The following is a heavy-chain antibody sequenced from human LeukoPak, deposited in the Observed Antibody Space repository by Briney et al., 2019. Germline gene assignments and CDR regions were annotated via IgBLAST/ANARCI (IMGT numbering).Heavy chain of an antibody. CDR3: ARGPPSDFWSGYYLPLYYYYGMDV. Sequence: ASVKVSCKASGGTFSSYAISWVRQAPGQGLEWMGRIIPILGIANYAQKFQGRVTITADKSTSTAYMELSSLRSEDTAVYYCARGPPSDFWSGYYLPLYYYYGMDVWGQGTTVTVSS. D-gene: IGHD3-3*01. CDR1: GGTFSSYA. J-gene: IGHJ6*02. V-gene: IGHV1-69*04. CDR2: IIPILGIA.